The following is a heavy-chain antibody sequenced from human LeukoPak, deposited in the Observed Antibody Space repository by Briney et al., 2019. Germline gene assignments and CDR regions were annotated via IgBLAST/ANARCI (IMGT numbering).Heavy chain of an antibody. J-gene: IGHJ5*02. Sequence: ASVKVSCKASGYTFTGYYMHWVRQAPGQGLEWMGIINPSGGNTNYAQKFQGRVTMTRDMSTSTDYMELSSLRSEDTAVYYCARDNSVEDTAWWFDPWGQGTLVTVSS. CDR1: GYTFTGYY. V-gene: IGHV1-46*01. D-gene: IGHD4-23*01. CDR2: INPSGGNT. CDR3: ARDNSVEDTAWWFDP.